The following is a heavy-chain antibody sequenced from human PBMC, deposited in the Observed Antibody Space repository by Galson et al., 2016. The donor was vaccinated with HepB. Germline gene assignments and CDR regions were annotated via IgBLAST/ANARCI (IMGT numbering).Heavy chain of an antibody. Sequence: SLRLSCAASEFTFSHYAMSWVRQAPGEPLEWVSAIRGSGDKTYYADSVKGRFTISRDNSRNTLYLQMNSLRAEDTAVYYCVKNRFSVTCYFDFWGQGTLVTVSS. D-gene: IGHD2/OR15-2a*01. CDR3: VKNRFSVTCYFDF. V-gene: IGHV3-23*01. J-gene: IGHJ4*02. CDR2: IRGSGDKT. CDR1: EFTFSHYA.